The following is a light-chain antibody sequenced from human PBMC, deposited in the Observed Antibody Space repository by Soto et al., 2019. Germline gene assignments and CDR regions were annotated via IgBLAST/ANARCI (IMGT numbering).Light chain of an antibody. CDR1: QSVTSN. V-gene: IGKV3-15*01. CDR3: QQYNYWPLT. CDR2: GAS. J-gene: IGKJ5*01. Sequence: EIVLTQSPGNLSLSPGERATLSCGASQSVTSNYLAWYQQKHGQXPRLLIYGASSRATGIPVRFSGIGSGTEGTITISSLQSEDFEVYYGQQYNYWPLTFGQGTRLEIK.